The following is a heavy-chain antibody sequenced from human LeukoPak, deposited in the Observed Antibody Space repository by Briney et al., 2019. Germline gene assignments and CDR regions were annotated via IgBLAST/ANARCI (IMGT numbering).Heavy chain of an antibody. J-gene: IGHJ4*02. CDR2: ISGDGGST. Sequence: GGSLRLSCAASGFTFDDYAMHWVRQAPGKGLEWVSLISGDGGSTYYADSVKGRFTISRDNAKNSLFLQMNSLRDEDTSVYYCARDPTRYSSSWYLDYWGQGTLVTVSS. CDR1: GFTFDDYA. D-gene: IGHD6-13*01. CDR3: ARDPTRYSSSWYLDY. V-gene: IGHV3-43*02.